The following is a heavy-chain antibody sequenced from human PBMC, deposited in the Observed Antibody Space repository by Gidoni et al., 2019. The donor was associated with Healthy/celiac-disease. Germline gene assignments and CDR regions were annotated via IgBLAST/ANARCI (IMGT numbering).Heavy chain of an antibody. CDR2: TYYRSKWYN. CDR3: ARAPEDYYDSSGYFFDY. CDR1: GDSVSSNSAA. J-gene: IGHJ4*02. Sequence: QVQLQQSGPGLVKPSQTLSLTCAISGDSVSSNSAAWNWIRQSPSRGLEWLGRTYYRSKWYNDYAVSVKSRITINPDTSKNQFSLQLNSVTPEDTAVYYCARAPEDYYDSSGYFFDYWGQGTLVTVSS. D-gene: IGHD3-22*01. V-gene: IGHV6-1*01.